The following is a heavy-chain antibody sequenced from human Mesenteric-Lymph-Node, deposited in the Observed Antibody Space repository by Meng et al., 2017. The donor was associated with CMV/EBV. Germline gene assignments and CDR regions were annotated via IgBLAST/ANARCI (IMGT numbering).Heavy chain of an antibody. CDR2: INPYSGDT. J-gene: IGHJ4*02. V-gene: IGHV1-2*02. CDR1: GYSFTGNY. CDR3: AGGGYFDY. Sequence: ASVKVSCKASGYSFTGNYMHWVRQAPGQGLEWMGWINPYSGDTNYAEKFLGRVTMTRDTSISAAYMELSSLRSDDTAVYYCAGGGYFDYWGQGTLVTVSS. D-gene: IGHD2-15*01.